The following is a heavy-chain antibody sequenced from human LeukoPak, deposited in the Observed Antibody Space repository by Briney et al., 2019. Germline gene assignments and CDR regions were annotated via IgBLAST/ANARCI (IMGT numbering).Heavy chain of an antibody. CDR1: GGTFSSYA. Sequence: GASVKVSCKASGGTFSSYAISWVRQAPGQGLEWMGRIIPILGIANYAQKFQGRVTITADKSTSTAYMELSSLRSEDTAVYYCARQISSGWPHYNYYGMDVWGQGTTVTVSS. D-gene: IGHD6-19*01. CDR3: ARQISSGWPHYNYYGMDV. CDR2: IIPILGIA. V-gene: IGHV1-69*04. J-gene: IGHJ6*02.